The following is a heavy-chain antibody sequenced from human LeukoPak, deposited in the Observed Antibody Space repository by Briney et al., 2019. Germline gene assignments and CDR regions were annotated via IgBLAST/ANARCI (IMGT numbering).Heavy chain of an antibody. CDR1: GFTFSSYW. CDR3: AREVTPLGIIYYYYYMDV. D-gene: IGHD4-23*01. Sequence: GGSLRLSCAASGFTFSSYWMSWVRQAPGKGLEWVANIKQDGSEKYYVDSVKGRFTISRDNAKNSLYLQMNSLRAEDTAVYYCAREVTPLGIIYYYYYMDVWGKGTTVTVSS. V-gene: IGHV3-7*01. J-gene: IGHJ6*03. CDR2: IKQDGSEK.